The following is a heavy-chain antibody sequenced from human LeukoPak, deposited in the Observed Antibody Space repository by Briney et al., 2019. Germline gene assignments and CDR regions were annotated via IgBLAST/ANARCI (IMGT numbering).Heavy chain of an antibody. CDR2: ISGSGGST. D-gene: IGHD3-22*01. V-gene: IGHV3-23*01. CDR3: AKDPRLFRIFDH. CDR1: GFTFSTYA. J-gene: IGHJ4*02. Sequence: GGSLRLSCAASGFTFSTYAMSWVRQAPGKGLEWVSGISGSGGSTYYADSVKGRFTISRDNSKNTLYLQMNSLRAEDTAVYYCAKDPRLFRIFDHWGQGTLVTVSS.